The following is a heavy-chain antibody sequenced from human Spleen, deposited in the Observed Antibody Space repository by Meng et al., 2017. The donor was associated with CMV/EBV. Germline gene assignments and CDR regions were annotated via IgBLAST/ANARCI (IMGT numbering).Heavy chain of an antibody. V-gene: IGHV4-4*02. CDR2: IYHTGIT. CDR1: RGSISGSYW. Sequence: VSRGSISGSYWCTWIRQPPGKGPEWIGEIYHTGITNYNPSLKSRITLSVDKSKNQVSLKVSSVTAADTAVYYCATTSGYGSGSYFDWGQGTLVTVSS. CDR3: ATTSGYGSGSYFD. J-gene: IGHJ4*02. D-gene: IGHD3-10*01.